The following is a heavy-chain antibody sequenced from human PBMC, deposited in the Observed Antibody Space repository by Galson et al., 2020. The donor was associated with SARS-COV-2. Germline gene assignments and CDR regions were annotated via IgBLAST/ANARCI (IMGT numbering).Heavy chain of an antibody. CDR3: ARASDYGNKQDAFDV. CDR2: IGSTGTIT. J-gene: IGHJ3*01. Sequence: GESLKISCAASRLSFTTYVVNWVRQAPGKGLEWISYIGSTGTITYYAYSVRGRFTISTDNAKNSVFLQMNSLRVEDTALYYCARASDYGNKQDAFDVWGQGTMVIVSS. D-gene: IGHD4-17*01. V-gene: IGHV3-48*03. CDR1: RLSFTTYV.